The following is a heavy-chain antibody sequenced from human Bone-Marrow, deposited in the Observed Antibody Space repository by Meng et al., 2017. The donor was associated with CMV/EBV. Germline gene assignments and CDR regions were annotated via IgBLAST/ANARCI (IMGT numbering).Heavy chain of an antibody. D-gene: IGHD1-7*01. Sequence: ASVKVSCKASGYTFTGYYMHGMRQAPGQGLEWMGWINPNSGGTNYAQKFQGRVTMTRDTSISTAYMELSRLRSDDTAVYYCARGNWNYGHAFDIWGQGTMVTVSS. CDR2: INPNSGGT. CDR1: GYTFTGYY. V-gene: IGHV1-2*02. J-gene: IGHJ3*02. CDR3: ARGNWNYGHAFDI.